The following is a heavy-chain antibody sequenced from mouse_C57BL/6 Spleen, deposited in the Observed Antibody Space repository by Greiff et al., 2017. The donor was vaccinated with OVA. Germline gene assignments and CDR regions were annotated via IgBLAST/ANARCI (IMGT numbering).Heavy chain of an antibody. J-gene: IGHJ1*03. V-gene: IGHV1-81*01. CDR2: IYPRSGNT. Sequence: VQLQQSGAELARPGASVKLSCKASGYTFTSYGISWVKQRTGQGLEWIGEIYPRSGNTYYNEKFKGKATLTADKSSSTAYMELRSLTSEDSAVYFCERGDTTVVEYFDVWGTGTTVTVSS. CDR1: GYTFTSYG. CDR3: ERGDTTVVEYFDV. D-gene: IGHD1-1*01.